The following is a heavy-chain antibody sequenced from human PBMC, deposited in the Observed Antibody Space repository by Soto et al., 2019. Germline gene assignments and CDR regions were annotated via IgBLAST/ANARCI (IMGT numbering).Heavy chain of an antibody. CDR3: ARQPRILTGYSGDFDY. V-gene: IGHV4-39*01. CDR2: IYYSGST. J-gene: IGHJ4*02. Sequence: SETLSLTWTVSGGSIGSSSYYWGWIRQPPGKGLEWIGSIYYSGSTYYNPSLKSRVTISVDTSKNQFSLKLSSVTAADTAVYYCARQPRILTGYSGDFDYWGQGTLVTVSS. D-gene: IGHD3-9*01. CDR1: GGSIGSSSYY.